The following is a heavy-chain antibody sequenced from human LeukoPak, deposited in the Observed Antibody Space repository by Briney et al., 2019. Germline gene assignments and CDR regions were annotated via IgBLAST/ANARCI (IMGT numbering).Heavy chain of an antibody. J-gene: IGHJ4*02. CDR1: GFTFSTYW. D-gene: IGHD3-3*01. CDR3: AKVATGFLEWLLYDY. V-gene: IGHV3-23*01. CDR2: ISGSGGST. Sequence: GGSLRLSCSASGFTFSTYWMSWVRQAPGKGLEWVSAISGSGGSTYYADSVKGRFTISRDNSKNTLYLQMNSLRAEDTAVYYCAKVATGFLEWLLYDYWGQGTLVTVSS.